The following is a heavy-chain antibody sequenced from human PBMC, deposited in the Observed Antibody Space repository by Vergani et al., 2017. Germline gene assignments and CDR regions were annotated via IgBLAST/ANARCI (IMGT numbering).Heavy chain of an antibody. CDR2: IRYDGTKR. V-gene: IGHV3-30*02. D-gene: IGHD3-22*01. Sequence: QQQLVESGGGVVQPGGSLRLSCIASGFTFRIYGMHWVRQAPGKGLEWVAFIRYDGTKRFYGDSVKGRFTISRDNSQTTVFLQMNGLRADDSAVYYCTKAGQYDSDNFHDSWGQGALVTVAS. CDR3: TKAGQYDSDNFHDS. J-gene: IGHJ1*01. CDR1: GFTFRIYG.